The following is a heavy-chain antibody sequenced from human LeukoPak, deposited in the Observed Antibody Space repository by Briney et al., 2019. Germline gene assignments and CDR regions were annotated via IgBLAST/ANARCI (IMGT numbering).Heavy chain of an antibody. CDR2: ISWNNGSI. V-gene: IGHV3-9*01. D-gene: IGHD2-15*01. CDR3: AKAWGGRFDIVVAHYYYYGMDV. Sequence: SLRLSCAASGFTFDDYAMHWVRQAPGKGLEWVSGISWNNGSIGYADSVKGRFTISRDNAKNSLYLQMNSLRAEDTALYYCAKAWGGRFDIVVAHYYYYGMDVWGQGTTVTVSS. J-gene: IGHJ6*02. CDR1: GFTFDDYA.